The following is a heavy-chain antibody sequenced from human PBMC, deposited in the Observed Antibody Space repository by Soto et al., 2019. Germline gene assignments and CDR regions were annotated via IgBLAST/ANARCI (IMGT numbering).Heavy chain of an antibody. V-gene: IGHV4-39*01. D-gene: IGHD3-10*01. CDR1: GGSISSTDYY. CDR3: ARPSDSGSFYKPLEY. CDR2: IYDSGNT. J-gene: IGHJ4*02. Sequence: PSETLSLTCTVSGGSISSTDYYWGWIRQPPGKGLEWIGSIYDSGNTYYNPSLKSRVTISVDTSKNQFSLKLISVTAADTAVYYCARPSDSGSFYKPLEYWGQGTLVTVS.